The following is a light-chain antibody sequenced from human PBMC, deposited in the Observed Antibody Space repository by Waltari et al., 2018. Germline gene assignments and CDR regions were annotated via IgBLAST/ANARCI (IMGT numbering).Light chain of an antibody. Sequence: QSVLTQTPSASGTPGQRVTISFSGSSPNIGGQNVYWYQQPPGTAPKLLIYKNDQRPSGVPDRFSGSKSGTSASLAISGLRSEDEADYYCATWDDRLSGWLFGGGTKLTAL. CDR2: KND. V-gene: IGLV1-47*01. CDR1: SPNIGGQN. CDR3: ATWDDRLSGWL. J-gene: IGLJ3*02.